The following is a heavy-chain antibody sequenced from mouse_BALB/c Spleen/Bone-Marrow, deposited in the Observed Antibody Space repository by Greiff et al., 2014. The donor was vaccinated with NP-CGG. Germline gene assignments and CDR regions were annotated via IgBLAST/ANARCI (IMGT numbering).Heavy chain of an antibody. Sequence: EVNVVESGGGLVKPGGSLKLSCAASGFTFSSYTMSWVRQTPEKRLEWVATISSGGGNTYYPDSVKGRFTISRDNAKNNLYLQMSSLRSEDTALYYCARYGSGTFAYWGQGTLVTVSA. CDR1: GFTFSSYT. D-gene: IGHD3-1*01. V-gene: IGHV5-9*03. CDR3: ARYGSGTFAY. J-gene: IGHJ3*01. CDR2: ISSGGGNT.